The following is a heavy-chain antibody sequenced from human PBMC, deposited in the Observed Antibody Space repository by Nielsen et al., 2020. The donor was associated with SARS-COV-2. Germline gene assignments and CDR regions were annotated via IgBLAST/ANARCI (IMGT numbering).Heavy chain of an antibody. CDR2: INNDGGSA. Sequence: GGSLRLSCAASGFILSNHWMHWVRQAPGKGLVWVSYINNDGGSATYADSVKGRFTISRDNAKNTLYLQMNSLRAEDTAVYYCARGGWGAVDYWGQGTLVTVSS. CDR3: ARGGWGAVDY. J-gene: IGHJ4*02. V-gene: IGHV3-74*01. CDR1: GFILSNHW. D-gene: IGHD6-19*01.